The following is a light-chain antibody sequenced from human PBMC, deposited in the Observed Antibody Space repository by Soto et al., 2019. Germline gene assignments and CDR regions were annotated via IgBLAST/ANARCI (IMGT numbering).Light chain of an antibody. CDR1: QSVSNN. J-gene: IGKJ5*01. CDR3: QHGGT. Sequence: EIVLTQSPATLSLSPGERATVSCRASQSVSNNLGWYQQKPGQAPRLLIYDASNRATGIPARFSGSGSGTDFNLTISSLEPEYFAVYYCQHGGTFGQGTRLEIK. CDR2: DAS. V-gene: IGKV3-11*01.